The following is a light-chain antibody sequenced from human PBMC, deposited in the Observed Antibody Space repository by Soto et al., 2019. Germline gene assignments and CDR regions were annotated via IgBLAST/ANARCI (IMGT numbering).Light chain of an antibody. Sequence: QSALTQPPSAYGSPGQSVTISCTGTSSDVGGYNYVSWYQQHPGKAPKLMIYEVSKRPSGVPDRFSGSKSGNTASLTVSGLPAEDEADYYCSSYAGSNNLEVFGTGTKLTVL. CDR2: EVS. J-gene: IGLJ1*01. V-gene: IGLV2-8*01. CDR3: SSYAGSNNLEV. CDR1: SSDVGGYNY.